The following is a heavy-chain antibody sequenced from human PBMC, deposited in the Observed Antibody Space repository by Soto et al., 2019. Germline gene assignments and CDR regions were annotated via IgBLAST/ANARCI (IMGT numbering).Heavy chain of an antibody. CDR1: GYTFTSYG. CDR3: ACELLSGDRPHRTNAFDI. J-gene: IGHJ3*02. Sequence: ASVKVSCKASGYTFTSYGISWVRQAPGQGLEWMGWISAYNGNTNYAQKLQGRVTMTTDTSTSTAYMELRSLRSDDTAVYYCACELLSGDRPHRTNAFDIWGQGTMVTVSS. V-gene: IGHV1-18*01. D-gene: IGHD2-2*01. CDR2: ISAYNGNT.